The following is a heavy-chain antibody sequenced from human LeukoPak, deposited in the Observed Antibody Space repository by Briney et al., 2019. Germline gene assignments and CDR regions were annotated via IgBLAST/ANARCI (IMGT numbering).Heavy chain of an antibody. Sequence: GRSLRLSCAASGFTFSGYAMHWVRQAPGKGLEWVALISYDGGSNKYYADSVKGRFTIYRDNSKNTMCLQMNSLRAEDTAVYYCAREERGHLVGYWGQGTLVTVSS. J-gene: IGHJ4*02. D-gene: IGHD6-6*01. V-gene: IGHV3-30-3*01. CDR2: ISYDGGSNK. CDR1: GFTFSGYA. CDR3: AREERGHLVGY.